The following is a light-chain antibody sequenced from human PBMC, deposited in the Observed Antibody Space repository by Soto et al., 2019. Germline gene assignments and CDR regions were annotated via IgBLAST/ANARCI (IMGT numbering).Light chain of an antibody. J-gene: IGKJ1*01. CDR3: QQYNNWPPWT. CDR2: GAS. Sequence: EIVMTQSPATLSVSPGERATLSCRASQSVSSNLAWYQQKPGQAPRLLIYGASTRATGIPARFSGSGSGTQFTLTISRLQSEDFAVYYCQQYNNWPPWTCGQGTKVDIK. V-gene: IGKV3-15*01. CDR1: QSVSSN.